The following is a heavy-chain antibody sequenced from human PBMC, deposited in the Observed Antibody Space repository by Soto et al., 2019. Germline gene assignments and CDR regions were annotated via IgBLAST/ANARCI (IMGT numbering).Heavy chain of an antibody. D-gene: IGHD2-15*01. J-gene: IGHJ4*02. CDR3: ARIIAGVLAATTDFDY. CDR1: GFTFSSYA. CDR2: ISYDGSNK. V-gene: IGHV3-30-3*01. Sequence: PGGSLRLSCAASGFTFSSYAMHWARQAPGKGLEWVAVISYDGSNKYYADSVKGRFTISRDNSKNTLYLQMNSRRAEDTAVYYCARIIAGVLAATTDFDYWGQGTLVTVYS.